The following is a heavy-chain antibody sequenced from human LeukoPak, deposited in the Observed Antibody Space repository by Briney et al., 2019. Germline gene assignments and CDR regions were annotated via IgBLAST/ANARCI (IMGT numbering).Heavy chain of an antibody. Sequence: PSETLSLTCTVSGGSISSYYWSWIRQPPGKGLEWIGEINHSGSTNYNPSLKSRVTISVDTSKNQFSLKLSSVTAADTAVYYCARDCPYDFWSGYSSPPHGHNWFDPWGQGTLVTVSS. V-gene: IGHV4-34*01. CDR1: GGSISSYY. J-gene: IGHJ5*02. CDR2: INHSGST. CDR3: ARDCPYDFWSGYSSPPHGHNWFDP. D-gene: IGHD3-3*01.